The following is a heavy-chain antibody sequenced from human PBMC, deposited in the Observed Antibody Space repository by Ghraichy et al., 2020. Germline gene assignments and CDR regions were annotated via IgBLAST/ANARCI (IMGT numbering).Heavy chain of an antibody. CDR3: ARATRGWFDP. Sequence: GGSLRLSCAASGFTFSSYAMSWVRQAPGKGLEWVSAISGSGGSTYYADSVKGRFTISRDNSRNTLFLQMDSLRPEDTAVYYCARATRGWFDPWGQGTLVTVSS. J-gene: IGHJ5*02. CDR1: GFTFSSYA. CDR2: ISGSGGST. V-gene: IGHV3-23*01. D-gene: IGHD2-2*01.